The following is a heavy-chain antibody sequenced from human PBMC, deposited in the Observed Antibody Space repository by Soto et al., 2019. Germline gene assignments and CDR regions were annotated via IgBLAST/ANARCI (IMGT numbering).Heavy chain of an antibody. CDR2: MNPNSGNT. CDR3: ARGPADIVVVPAATNWFDP. Sequence: QVQLVQSGAEVKKPGASVKVSCKASGYTFTSYDINWVRQATGQGLEWMGWMNPNSGNTGYAQKFQGRVTMTRNTSISTAYMELSSLRSEETAVYYCARGPADIVVVPAATNWFDPWGQGTLVTVSS. CDR1: GYTFTSYD. D-gene: IGHD2-2*01. V-gene: IGHV1-8*01. J-gene: IGHJ5*02.